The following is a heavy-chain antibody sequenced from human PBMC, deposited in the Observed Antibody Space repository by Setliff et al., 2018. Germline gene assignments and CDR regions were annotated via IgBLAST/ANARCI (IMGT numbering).Heavy chain of an antibody. V-gene: IGHV4-39*07. D-gene: IGHD3-3*01. CDR2: SYYSGST. Sequence: PSETLSLTCTVSGGSISSSSYYWGWIRQPPGKGLEWIGSSYYSGSTYYTPSLKSRVTVSVDTSKNQFCLKLSSVTTADTAVYYCARRSTYYNFWSGYWDYWGQGTLVTVSS. CDR1: GGSISSSSYY. CDR3: ARRSTYYNFWSGYWDY. J-gene: IGHJ4*02.